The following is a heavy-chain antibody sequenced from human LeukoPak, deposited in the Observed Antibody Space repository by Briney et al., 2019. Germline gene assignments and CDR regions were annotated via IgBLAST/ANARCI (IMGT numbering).Heavy chain of an antibody. V-gene: IGHV3-7*01. CDR1: GFIFGSYA. CDR2: IKQDGSEK. Sequence: PGGSLRLSCAASGFIFGSYAMHWVRQAPGKGLEWVANIKQDGSEKYYVDSVKGRFTISRDNAKNSLYLQMNSLRAEDTAVYYCARDKKWLDVFDYWGQGTLVTVSS. CDR3: ARDKKWLDVFDY. D-gene: IGHD6-19*01. J-gene: IGHJ4*02.